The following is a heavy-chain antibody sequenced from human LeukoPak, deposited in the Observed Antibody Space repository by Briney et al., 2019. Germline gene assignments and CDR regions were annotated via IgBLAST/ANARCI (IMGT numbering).Heavy chain of an antibody. V-gene: IGHV3-74*01. Sequence: PGGSLRLSCAASGFTFSSYSMNWVRQAPGKGLVWVSRINSDGSSTDYADSVKGRFTISRDNAKNTLYLQMNSLRAEDTAVYYCARDPMALDWFDSWGQGTLVTVSS. CDR3: ARDPMALDWFDS. J-gene: IGHJ5*01. D-gene: IGHD3-10*01. CDR2: INSDGSST. CDR1: GFTFSSYS.